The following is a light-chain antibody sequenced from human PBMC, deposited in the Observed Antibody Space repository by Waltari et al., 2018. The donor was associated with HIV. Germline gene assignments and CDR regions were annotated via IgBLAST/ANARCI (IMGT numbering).Light chain of an antibody. CDR3: QVWDTGSDQVV. V-gene: IGLV3-21*02. CDR1: AIGSNT. Sequence: SYVLTQPPSESVAPGQTARVACGGKAIGSNTVHWYQQRPGQAPVLVVYDDSDRPSGIPERFSGSNSENMVTLTISRVEAGDEADYYCQVWDTGSDQVVFGGGTKLTVL. CDR2: DDS. J-gene: IGLJ2*01.